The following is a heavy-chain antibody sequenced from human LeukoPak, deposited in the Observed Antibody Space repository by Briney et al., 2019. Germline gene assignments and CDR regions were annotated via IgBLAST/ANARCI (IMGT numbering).Heavy chain of an antibody. V-gene: IGHV1-69*04. CDR2: IIPILGIA. D-gene: IGHD1-26*01. CDR1: GGTFSSYA. Sequence: SVKVSCKASGGTFSSYAICWVRLDPGQGLEWMGRIIPILGIANYAQKFQGRVTITADKSTSTAYMELSSLRSEDTAVYSCARDRIVRDGFYFDFWGQGTLVIVS. CDR3: ARDRIVRDGFYFDF. J-gene: IGHJ4*02.